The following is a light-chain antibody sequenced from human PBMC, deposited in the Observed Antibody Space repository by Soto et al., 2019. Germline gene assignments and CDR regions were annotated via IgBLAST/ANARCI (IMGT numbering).Light chain of an antibody. Sequence: EIVLTQSPATLSLSPGERATLSCRVSQSVSSYLAWYQQKPGQAPRLLIYDASNRATGIPARFSGSGSGTDFTLTISSLEPEDFAVYYCQQRSNWPPHTFG. CDR3: QQRSNWPPHT. CDR1: QSVSSY. V-gene: IGKV3-11*01. J-gene: IGKJ5*01. CDR2: DAS.